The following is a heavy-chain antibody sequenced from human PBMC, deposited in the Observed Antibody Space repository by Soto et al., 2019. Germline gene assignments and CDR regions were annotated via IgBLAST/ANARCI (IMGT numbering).Heavy chain of an antibody. J-gene: IGHJ6*02. V-gene: IGHV1-3*01. D-gene: IGHD1-26*01. Sequence: QVQLVQSGAEVKKPGASVKVSCKASGYTFTSYAMHWVRQAPGQSLEWMGWINAGNGNTKYSQKYQGRGTINRDTSPSTAYRELSSLRSEDTDVYYCARGEGATHYYYYGMDVWGQGTKVTVSS. CDR2: INAGNGNT. CDR1: GYTFTSYA. CDR3: ARGEGATHYYYYGMDV.